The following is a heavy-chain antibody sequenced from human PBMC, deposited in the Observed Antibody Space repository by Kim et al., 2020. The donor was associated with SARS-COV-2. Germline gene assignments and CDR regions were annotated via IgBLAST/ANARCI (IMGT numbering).Heavy chain of an antibody. CDR2: ISSSGSTI. D-gene: IGHD1-20*01. V-gene: IGHV3-48*03. Sequence: GGSLRLSCAASGFTFSSYEMHWVRQAPGKGLEWVSSISSSGSTIYYADSVKGRFTISRDNAKNSLYLQMNSLRAEDTAVYYCARAISGPFDYWGQGTLVTVSS. J-gene: IGHJ4*02. CDR3: ARAISGPFDY. CDR1: GFTFSSYE.